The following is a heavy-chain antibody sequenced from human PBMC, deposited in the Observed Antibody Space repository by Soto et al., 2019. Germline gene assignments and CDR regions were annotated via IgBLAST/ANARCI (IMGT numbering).Heavy chain of an antibody. CDR2: IYSGGST. J-gene: IGHJ4*02. CDR1: VFTFSSNY. V-gene: IGHV3-53*01. CDR3: ARIVGATTVIDY. Sequence: HPRGSLRLSCAASVFTFSSNYMSWVRQAPGKGLEWVSVIYSGGSTYYADSVKGRFTISRGNSKNTLYLQMNSLRAEDTAVYYCARIVGATTVIDYWGQGTLVTVSS. D-gene: IGHD1-26*01.